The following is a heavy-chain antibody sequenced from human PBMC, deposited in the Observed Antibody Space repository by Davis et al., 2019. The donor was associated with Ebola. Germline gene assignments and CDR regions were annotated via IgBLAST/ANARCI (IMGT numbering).Heavy chain of an antibody. D-gene: IGHD1-20*01. CDR2: INAGNGNT. CDR1: GYTFTSYG. J-gene: IGHJ5*02. Sequence: ASVKVSCKASGYTFTSYGISWVRQAPGQGLEWMGWINAGNGNTKYSQKFQGRVTITRDTSASTAYMELSSLRSEDTAVYYCARDRYNWNAGAFDPWGQGTLVTVSS. V-gene: IGHV1-3*01. CDR3: ARDRYNWNAGAFDP.